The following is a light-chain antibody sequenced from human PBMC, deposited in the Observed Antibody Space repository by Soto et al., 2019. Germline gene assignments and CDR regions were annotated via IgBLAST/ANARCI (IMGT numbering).Light chain of an antibody. V-gene: IGKV3-15*01. CDR3: QRYNYWPGGYT. CDR2: AAS. CDR1: QSVSSN. Sequence: EIVMTQSPATLSASPGERATLSYRASQSVSSNLAWYQQKPGQAPRLLIYAASTRATGIPARFSGSGSGTEFTLTISSLRSEDFAVYYCQRYNYWPGGYTFGQGTKLEIK. J-gene: IGKJ2*01.